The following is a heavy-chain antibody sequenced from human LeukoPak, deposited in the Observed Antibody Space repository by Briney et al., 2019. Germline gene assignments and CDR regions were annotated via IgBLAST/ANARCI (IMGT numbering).Heavy chain of an antibody. J-gene: IGHJ4*02. Sequence: PSETLSLTCAVYGGSFSGYYWSWIRQPPGKGLEWTGEINHSGSTNYNPSLKSRVTISVDTSKNQFSLKLSSVTAADTAVYYCARGLGDYFLGYFDYWGQGTLVTVSS. CDR2: INHSGST. CDR3: ARGLGDYFLGYFDY. D-gene: IGHD4-17*01. CDR1: GGSFSGYY. V-gene: IGHV4-34*01.